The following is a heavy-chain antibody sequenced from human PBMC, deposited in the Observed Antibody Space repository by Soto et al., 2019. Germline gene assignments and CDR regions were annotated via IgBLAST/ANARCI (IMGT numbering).Heavy chain of an antibody. J-gene: IGHJ6*02. V-gene: IGHV3-15*07. CDR1: GFTFSNAW. CDR2: IKSKTDGGTT. Sequence: PGGSLRLSCAASGFTFSNAWMNWVRQAPGKGLEWVGRIKSKTDGGTTDYAAPVKGRFTISRDDSKNTLYLQMNSLKTEDTAVYYCTTAPMTPPWGVVSNYYYYGMDVWGQGTTVTVSS. CDR3: TTAPMTPPWGVVSNYYYYGMDV. D-gene: IGHD3-3*01.